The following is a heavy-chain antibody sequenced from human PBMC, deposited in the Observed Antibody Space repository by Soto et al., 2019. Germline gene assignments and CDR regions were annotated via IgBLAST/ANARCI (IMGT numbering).Heavy chain of an antibody. CDR3: ARESLHYYDSSGYTFDY. Sequence: GPSVKVSCKASGYTFTSYGISWVRQAPGQGLEWMGWISAYNGDTNYAQKLQGRVTMTTDTSTSTAYMELRSLRSDDTAVYYCARESLHYYDSSGYTFDYWGQGTLVTVS. CDR1: GYTFTSYG. D-gene: IGHD3-22*01. V-gene: IGHV1-18*04. CDR2: ISAYNGDT. J-gene: IGHJ4*02.